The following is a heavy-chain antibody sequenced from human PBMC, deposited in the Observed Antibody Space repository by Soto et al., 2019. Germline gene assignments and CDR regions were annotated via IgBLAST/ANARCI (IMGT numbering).Heavy chain of an antibody. D-gene: IGHD3-10*01. J-gene: IGHJ6*02. V-gene: IGHV4-4*07. CDR2: MSTSGSS. Sequence: SETLSLTCTVSGGSISSYHWSWIRQPAGKGLEWIGRMSTSGSSNYNPSLKSRVTMSVETSRTQFSLKLRSVTAADTAVYYCVSDSRIMNRGDHCYYAMEVWGQGTTVTVSS. CDR3: VSDSRIMNRGDHCYYAMEV. CDR1: GGSISSYH.